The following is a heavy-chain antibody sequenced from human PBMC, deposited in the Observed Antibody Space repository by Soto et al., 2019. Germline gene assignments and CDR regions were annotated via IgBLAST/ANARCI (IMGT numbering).Heavy chain of an antibody. CDR1: GGSISSYY. CDR3: ARAYCGGDCYCDY. V-gene: IGHV4-59*01. D-gene: IGHD2-21*02. Sequence: QVQLQESGPGLVKPSETLSLTCTVSGGSISSYYWSWIRQPPGKGLEWIGYIYYSGSTNYNPSLKRRVTISVDTSKNQFSLKLSSVTAADTAVYYCARAYCGGDCYCDYWGQGTLVTVSS. J-gene: IGHJ4*02. CDR2: IYYSGST.